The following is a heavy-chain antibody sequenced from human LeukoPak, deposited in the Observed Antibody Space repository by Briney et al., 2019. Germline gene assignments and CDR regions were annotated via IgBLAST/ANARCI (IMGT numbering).Heavy chain of an antibody. J-gene: IGHJ6*03. CDR1: GFTFSSYE. CDR3: AKYGGIYSYGYMAKYYYYYMDV. CDR2: ISSSGSTI. V-gene: IGHV3-48*03. D-gene: IGHD5-18*01. Sequence: GGSLRLSCAASGFTFSSYEMNWVRQAPGKGLEWVSYISSSGSTIFYADSVKGRFTISRDNAKNSLYLQMNSLRAEDTAVYYCAKYGGIYSYGYMAKYYYYYMDVWGKGTTVTVSS.